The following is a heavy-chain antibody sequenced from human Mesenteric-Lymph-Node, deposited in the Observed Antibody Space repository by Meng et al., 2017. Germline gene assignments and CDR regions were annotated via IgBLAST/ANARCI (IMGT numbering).Heavy chain of an antibody. D-gene: IGHD3-10*01. CDR2: ISAYNGNT. Sequence: ASVKVSCKASGYTFTSYGISWVRQAPGQGLEWMGWISAYNGNTNYAQKLQGRVTMTRNTSISTAYMELSSLRSEDTAVYYRARGVTMVRGVIDYYYGMDVWGQGTTVTVSS. J-gene: IGHJ6*02. CDR1: GYTFTSYG. CDR3: ARGVTMVRGVIDYYYGMDV. V-gene: IGHV1-18*01.